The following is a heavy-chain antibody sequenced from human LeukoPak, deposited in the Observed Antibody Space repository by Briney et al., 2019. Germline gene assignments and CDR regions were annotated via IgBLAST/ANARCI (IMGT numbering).Heavy chain of an antibody. V-gene: IGHV3-23*01. CDR2: ISGSGGST. J-gene: IGHJ4*02. Sequence: PGVSLRLSCAASGFTFSSYAMSWVRQAPGKGLEWVSAISGSGGSTYYADSVKGRFTISRDNSKNTLYLQMNSLRAEDTAVYYCAKGGDGYNSADYWGQGTLVTVSS. CDR3: AKGGDGYNSADY. D-gene: IGHD5-24*01. CDR1: GFTFSSYA.